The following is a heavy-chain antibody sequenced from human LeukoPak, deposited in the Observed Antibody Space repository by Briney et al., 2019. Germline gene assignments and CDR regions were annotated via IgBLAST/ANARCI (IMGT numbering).Heavy chain of an antibody. V-gene: IGHV4-34*01. CDR2: INHSGST. D-gene: IGHD3-9*01. Sequence: SETLSLTCAVYGGSFSGYYWSWIRQPPGKGLEWIGEINHSGSTNYNPSLKSRVTISVDTSKNQFSLKLSSVTAADTAVYYCAKVPFYDILTGLLLWGQGTLVTVSS. CDR3: AKVPFYDILTGLLL. CDR1: GGSFSGYY. J-gene: IGHJ4*02.